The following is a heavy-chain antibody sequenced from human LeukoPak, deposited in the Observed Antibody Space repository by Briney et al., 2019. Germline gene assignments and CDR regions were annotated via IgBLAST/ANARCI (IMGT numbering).Heavy chain of an antibody. J-gene: IGHJ5*02. D-gene: IGHD3-3*01. CDR1: AGSISNYY. V-gene: IGHV4-59*12. Sequence: SETLSLTCTVSAGSISNYYWSWIRQPPGKGLEWIGYISYSGSTNYNPSLKSRVTISVDTSKNQFSPKLSSVTAADTAVYYCARDRSVTIFGVVQDLNWFDPWGQGTLVTVSS. CDR3: ARDRSVTIFGVVQDLNWFDP. CDR2: ISYSGST.